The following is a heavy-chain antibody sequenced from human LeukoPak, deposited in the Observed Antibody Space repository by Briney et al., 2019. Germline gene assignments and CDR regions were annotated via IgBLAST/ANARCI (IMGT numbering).Heavy chain of an antibody. Sequence: GGSLRLSCAASGFTFSSYAMSWVRQAPGKGLEWVSAISGSGGSTYYADSVKGRFTISRDNSKNTLYLQMNSLRAEDTAVYYCARDDKRYCSSTSCYTYFDYWGQGTLVTVSS. J-gene: IGHJ4*02. D-gene: IGHD2-2*02. V-gene: IGHV3-23*01. CDR1: GFTFSSYA. CDR2: ISGSGGST. CDR3: ARDDKRYCSSTSCYTYFDY.